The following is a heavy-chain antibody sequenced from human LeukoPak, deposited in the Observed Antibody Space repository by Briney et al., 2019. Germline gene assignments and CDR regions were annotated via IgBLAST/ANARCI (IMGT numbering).Heavy chain of an antibody. CDR2: ITSIGNYM. V-gene: IGHV3-11*01. Sequence: VGSLRLSRVASLFSFGDHYMSWIRQAPGKGLEWVSYITSIGNYMNYAVSVRGRFPIARDNAKNTLFLQMNSLRDEEAAVYYCARESKATPDFWGQGTLVTVSS. CDR3: ARESKATPDF. CDR1: LFSFGDHY. J-gene: IGHJ4*02. D-gene: IGHD4-23*01.